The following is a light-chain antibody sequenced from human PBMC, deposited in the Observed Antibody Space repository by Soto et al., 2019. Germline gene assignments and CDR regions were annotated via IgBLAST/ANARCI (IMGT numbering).Light chain of an antibody. CDR3: QQYGSSSRT. J-gene: IGKJ1*01. CDR2: GAS. V-gene: IGKV3-20*01. Sequence: EIVLTQSPGTLSLSPGERATLSCRASQSVSSYLAWYQQKPGQAPRLLIYGASSRATGIPDRFSASGAGTDFTITISRLEPEDFAVYYCQQYGSSSRTCGQVTKVEIK. CDR1: QSVSSY.